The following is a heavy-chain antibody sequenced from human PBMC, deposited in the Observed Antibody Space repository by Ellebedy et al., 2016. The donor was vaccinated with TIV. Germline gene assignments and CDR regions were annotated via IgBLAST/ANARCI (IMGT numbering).Heavy chain of an antibody. V-gene: IGHV4-4*07. Sequence: MPSETLSLTCTVSGGSISSYYWGWIRQPAGKGLEWIGPISPSGDTNYNPSLKSRVTMSVDKSKSQFSLRLRSVTAADTAVYYCARGRRSYFDVSGYYPSAGYYFDYWGQGILVTVSS. CDR3: ARGRRSYFDVSGYYPSAGYYFDY. CDR1: GGSISSYY. CDR2: ISPSGDT. D-gene: IGHD3-22*01. J-gene: IGHJ4*02.